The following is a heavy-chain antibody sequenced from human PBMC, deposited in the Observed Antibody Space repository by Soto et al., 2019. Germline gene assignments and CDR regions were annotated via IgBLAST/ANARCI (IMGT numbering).Heavy chain of an antibody. CDR3: ARATRHYDFWSGVGGRYYYGMDV. CDR2: IYYSGST. V-gene: IGHV4-31*03. CDR1: GGSISSGGYY. Sequence: PSETLSLTCTVSGGSISSGGYYWSWIRQHPGKGLEWIGYIYYSGSTYYNPSLKSRVTISVDTSKNQFSLKLSSVTAADTAVYYCARATRHYDFWSGVGGRYYYGMDVWGQGSTVTVSS. D-gene: IGHD3-3*01. J-gene: IGHJ6*02.